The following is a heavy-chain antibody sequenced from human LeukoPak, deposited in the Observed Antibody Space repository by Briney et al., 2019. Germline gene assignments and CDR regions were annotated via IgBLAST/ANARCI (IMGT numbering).Heavy chain of an antibody. V-gene: IGHV4-31*03. CDR3: ARGFYRGASERSFDY. Sequence: PSETPSLTCTVSGGSISCSSYYWGWIRQLPGKGLEWIGYIYHSGGTYYNPSLKSRVSISGDTSKNQFSLNLTSVTAADTAVYYCARGFYRGASERSFDYWGQGTLVTVSS. D-gene: IGHD4-11*01. J-gene: IGHJ4*02. CDR1: GGSISCSSYY. CDR2: IYHSGGT.